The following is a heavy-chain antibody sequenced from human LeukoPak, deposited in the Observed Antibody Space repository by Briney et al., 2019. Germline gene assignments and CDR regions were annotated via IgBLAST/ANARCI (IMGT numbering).Heavy chain of an antibody. V-gene: IGHV1-24*01. CDR3: ATGLIAVAGGPWYNWFDP. D-gene: IGHD6-19*01. CDR1: GYTLTELS. CDR2: FDPEDGET. Sequence: ASVPYSCKVSGYTLTELSMHWVRQAPGKGLEWTGGFDPEDGETIYAQKFQGRVTMTEDTSTDTAYMELRSLRSEDTAVYYCATGLIAVAGGPWYNWFDPWGQGRPATVSS. J-gene: IGHJ5*01.